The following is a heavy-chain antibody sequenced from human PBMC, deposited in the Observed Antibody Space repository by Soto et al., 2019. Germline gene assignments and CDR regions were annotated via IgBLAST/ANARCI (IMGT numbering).Heavy chain of an antibody. V-gene: IGHV4-30-4*01. D-gene: IGHD4-4*01. CDR1: GGSISSGDYY. J-gene: IGHJ4*02. Sequence: SETLSLTCTVSGGSISSGDYYWSWIRQPPGKGLEWIGYIYYSGSTGYADSVKGRFTISRDNAKNSLYLQMNSLRAEDTALYHCARGLTTKDYWGQGTLVTVSS. CDR2: IYYSGST. CDR3: ARGLTTKDY.